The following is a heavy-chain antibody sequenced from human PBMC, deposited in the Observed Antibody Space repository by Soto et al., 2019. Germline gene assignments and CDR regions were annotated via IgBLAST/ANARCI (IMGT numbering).Heavy chain of an antibody. CDR3: SWRGYGSGSFYPDYFDS. J-gene: IGHJ4*02. CDR1: GFAFSSYA. D-gene: IGHD3-10*01. V-gene: IGHV3-23*01. CDR2: ISGSGAGT. Sequence: GGSLRLSCAPSGFAFSSYAMSWVRQAPGKGLEWVSGISGSGAGTYYADSVKGRFTISRDNSKKTLYLQMNSLRAEDTAVYYCSWRGYGSGSFYPDYFDSWGQGTLVTVSS.